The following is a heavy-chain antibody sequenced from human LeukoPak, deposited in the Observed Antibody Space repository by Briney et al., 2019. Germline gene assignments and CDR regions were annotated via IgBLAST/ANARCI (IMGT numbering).Heavy chain of an antibody. CDR3: ARESGYDYGGFVY. J-gene: IGHJ4*02. Sequence: PSQTLSLTCTVSGGSISSGGYYWSWIRQPPRKGLEWIGYIYHSGSTNYNPSLKSRVTISVDKSKNQFSLKLSSVTAADTAVYYCARESGYDYGGFVYWGQGTLVTVSS. V-gene: IGHV4-30-2*01. CDR2: IYHSGST. CDR1: GGSISSGGYY. D-gene: IGHD5-12*01.